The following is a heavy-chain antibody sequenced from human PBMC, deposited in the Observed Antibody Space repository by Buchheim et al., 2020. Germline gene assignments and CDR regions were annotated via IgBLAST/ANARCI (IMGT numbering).Heavy chain of an antibody. J-gene: IGHJ4*02. CDR1: ELNVYSSY. D-gene: IGHD3-3*01. V-gene: IGHV3-66*02. Sequence: EVQLVESGGGLVKPGGSLRLSCAASELNVYSSYMSWVRQAPGKGLEWVSLIYSSGSTFYTDSVQGRFTISRDSSKNTLHLQMDNLRAEDTALYYCASFRFSEWYFDYWGQGIL. CDR2: IYSSGST. CDR3: ASFRFSEWYFDY.